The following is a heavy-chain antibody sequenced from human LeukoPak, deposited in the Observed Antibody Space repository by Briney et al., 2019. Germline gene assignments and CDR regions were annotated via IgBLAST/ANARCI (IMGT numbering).Heavy chain of an antibody. CDR1: GFTFSSYA. D-gene: IGHD3-16*02. V-gene: IGHV3-30*04. CDR2: ISYDGSNK. Sequence: GSSLRLSCAASGFTFSSYAMHWVRQAPGKGLEWMAVISYDGSNKYYADSVKGRFTISRDNSKNTLYLQVNSLRAEDTAVYYCARDRDYVWGSYRFDYWGQGTLVTVSS. J-gene: IGHJ4*02. CDR3: ARDRDYVWGSYRFDY.